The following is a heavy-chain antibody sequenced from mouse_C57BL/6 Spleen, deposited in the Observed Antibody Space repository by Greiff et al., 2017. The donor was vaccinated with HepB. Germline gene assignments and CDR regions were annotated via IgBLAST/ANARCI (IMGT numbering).Heavy chain of an antibody. J-gene: IGHJ4*01. CDR2: IDPSDSYT. V-gene: IGHV1-50*01. Sequence: VQLQQPGAELVKPGASVKLSCKASGYTFTSYWMQWVKQRPGQGLEWIGEIDPSDSYTNYNQKFKGKATLTVDTSSSTAYMQLSSLTSEDSAVYYCARLVTTGYYAMDYWGQGTSVTVSS. D-gene: IGHD2-2*01. CDR3: ARLVTTGYYAMDY. CDR1: GYTFTSYW.